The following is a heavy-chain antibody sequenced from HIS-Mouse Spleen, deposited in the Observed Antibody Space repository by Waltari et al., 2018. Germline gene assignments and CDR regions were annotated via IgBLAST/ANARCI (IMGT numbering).Heavy chain of an antibody. CDR3: ARLWATVVTWYFDL. V-gene: IGHV4-39*01. Sequence: QLQLQESGPGLVKPSETLSLTCTVSGGSISSSSYYWGWIRQPPGKGLEWIGSIYYSGSTYSNPSLKSRVTISVDTSKNQFSLKLSSVTAADTAVYYCARLWATVVTWYFDLWGRGTLVTVSS. D-gene: IGHD4-17*01. CDR2: IYYSGST. CDR1: GGSISSSSYY. J-gene: IGHJ2*01.